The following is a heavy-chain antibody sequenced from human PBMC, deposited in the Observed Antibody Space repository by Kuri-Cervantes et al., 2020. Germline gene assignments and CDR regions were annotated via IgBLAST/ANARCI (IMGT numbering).Heavy chain of an antibody. D-gene: IGHD4-17*01. Sequence: SLKISCAASGFTFDDYAMHWVRQAPGKGLEWVSGISWNSGSIGYADSVKGRFTISRDNAKNSLYLQMNSLRAEDTALYYCAKANGDPGFGSYFDYRGQGTLVTVSS. V-gene: IGHV3-9*01. CDR3: AKANGDPGFGSYFDY. J-gene: IGHJ4*02. CDR1: GFTFDDYA. CDR2: ISWNSGSI.